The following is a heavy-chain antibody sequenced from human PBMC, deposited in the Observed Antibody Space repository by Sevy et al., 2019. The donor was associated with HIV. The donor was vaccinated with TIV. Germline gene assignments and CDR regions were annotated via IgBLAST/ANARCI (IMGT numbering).Heavy chain of an antibody. CDR3: ARAGSGWYDHYFDD. CDR1: GYTFTSYD. D-gene: IGHD6-19*01. CDR2: MGPKSGNT. V-gene: IGHV1-8*01. Sequence: ASVKVSCKTSGYTFTSYDINWVRQATGQGLEWMGWMGPKSGNTGYAQKFQGRLTMTRNTSISTAYMELSSLRSDDTAVYYWARAGSGWYDHYFDDWGQGTLVTVSS. J-gene: IGHJ4*02.